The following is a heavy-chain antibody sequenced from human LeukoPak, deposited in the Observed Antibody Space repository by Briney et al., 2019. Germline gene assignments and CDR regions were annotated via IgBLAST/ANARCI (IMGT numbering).Heavy chain of an antibody. Sequence: ASVKVSCKASGCTFTGYYLHWVRQAPGQGLEWMGWINPNSGGTNYAQKFQGRVTMTRDTSISTAYMEVSRLRSDDTAVYYCARVGGPGYSSGWYGYWGQGTLVTVSS. CDR3: ARVGGPGYSSGWYGY. CDR2: INPNSGGT. D-gene: IGHD6-19*01. CDR1: GCTFTGYY. V-gene: IGHV1-2*02. J-gene: IGHJ4*02.